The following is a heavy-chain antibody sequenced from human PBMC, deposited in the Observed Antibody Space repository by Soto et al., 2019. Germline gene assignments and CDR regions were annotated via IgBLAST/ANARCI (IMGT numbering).Heavy chain of an antibody. J-gene: IGHJ4*02. Sequence: QITLKESGPTLVKPTQTLTLTCSCSGFSLVSNGVGVGWIRQPPGKALEWLALIYWDDDKVYRPSLQSRLTTTKDTASNRVVLTMTDMDPVDTATYYCIHTSLYEGDFWGQGTLVTVSS. CDR1: GFSLVSNGVG. CDR3: IHTSLYEGDF. CDR2: IYWDDDK. D-gene: IGHD5-12*01. V-gene: IGHV2-5*02.